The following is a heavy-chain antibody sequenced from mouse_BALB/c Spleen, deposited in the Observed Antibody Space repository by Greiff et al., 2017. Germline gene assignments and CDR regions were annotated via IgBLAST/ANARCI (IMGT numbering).Heavy chain of an antibody. Sequence: VQLQESGPELVKPGASVRISCKASGYTFTSYYIHWVKQRPGQGLEWIGWIYPGNVNTKYNEKFKGKATLTADKSSSTAYMQLSSLTSEDSAVYFCARSRYDERVYFDYWGQGTTLTVSS. J-gene: IGHJ2*01. CDR2: IYPGNVNT. D-gene: IGHD2-14*01. V-gene: IGHV1S56*01. CDR3: ARSRYDERVYFDY. CDR1: GYTFTSYY.